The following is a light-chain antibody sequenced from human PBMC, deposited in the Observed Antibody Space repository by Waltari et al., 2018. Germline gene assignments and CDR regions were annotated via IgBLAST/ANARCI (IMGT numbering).Light chain of an antibody. CDR2: SNI. CDR1: SLRNDY. J-gene: IGLJ3*02. Sequence: CDLTQDPAVSVALGQTARTTCQGDSLRNDYVNWYQQRPGQAPLLLISSNINRPSGIPDRFSGSKSGGTASLTITETQAQDEADYDCNSRDSSADHVVFGGGTKLTVL. V-gene: IGLV3-19*01. CDR3: NSRDSSADHVV.